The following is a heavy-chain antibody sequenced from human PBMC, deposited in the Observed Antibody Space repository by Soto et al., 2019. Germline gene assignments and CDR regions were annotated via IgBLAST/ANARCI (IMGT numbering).Heavy chain of an antibody. J-gene: IGHJ6*03. V-gene: IGHV3-33*01. CDR3: ARDVSDIVVVPAAMIYYYYYMDV. Sequence: GGSLRLSCAASGFTFSSYGMHWVRQAPGKGLEWVAVIWYDGSNKYYADSVKGRFTISRDNSKNTLYLQMNSLRAEDTAVYYCARDVSDIVVVPAAMIYYYYYMDVWGKGTTVTVSS. D-gene: IGHD2-2*01. CDR1: GFTFSSYG. CDR2: IWYDGSNK.